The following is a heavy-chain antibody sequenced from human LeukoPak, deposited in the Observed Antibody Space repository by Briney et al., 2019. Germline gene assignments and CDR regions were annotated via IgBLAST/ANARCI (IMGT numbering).Heavy chain of an antibody. Sequence: GGSLRLSCAASGFTFSSYAMSWVRQAPRKGLEWVSAISGSGGSTYYADSVKGRFTISRDNSKNTLYLQMNSLRAEDTAVYYCAKDKRFGGSWENDAFDIWGQGTMVTVSS. CDR2: ISGSGGST. CDR3: AKDKRFGGSWENDAFDI. CDR1: GFTFSSYA. J-gene: IGHJ3*02. V-gene: IGHV3-23*01. D-gene: IGHD2-15*01.